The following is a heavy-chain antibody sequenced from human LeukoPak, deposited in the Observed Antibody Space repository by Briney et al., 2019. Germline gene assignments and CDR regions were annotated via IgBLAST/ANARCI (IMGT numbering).Heavy chain of an antibody. CDR2: IRSDGSDK. J-gene: IGHJ4*02. Sequence: GGSLRLSCAASGFTFSSYSMNWVRQAPGKGLEWVSFIRSDGSDKYYADSVKGRITISRDNSKNMVYLQMSSLRPEDTGVYYCAKERDVVAATYYFDYLGQGTLVTVSS. CDR1: GFTFSSYS. V-gene: IGHV3-30*02. CDR3: AKERDVVAATYYFDY. D-gene: IGHD2-15*01.